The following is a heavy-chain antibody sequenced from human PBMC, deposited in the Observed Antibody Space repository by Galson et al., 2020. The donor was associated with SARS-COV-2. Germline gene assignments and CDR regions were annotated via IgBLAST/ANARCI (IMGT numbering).Heavy chain of an antibody. CDR1: GFTFSDHY. V-gene: IGHV3-72*01. D-gene: IGHD1-26*01. Sequence: GESLKISCVASGFTFSDHYMDWVRQAPRKGLEWVGRIRDKAQSHSTEYAASVRGRFTISRDDSQNLLSLQMNSLKIEDTAVYYCARDGGRHSFDMWGQGTKVTVSS. CDR2: IRDKAQSHST. J-gene: IGHJ3*02. CDR3: ARDGGRHSFDM.